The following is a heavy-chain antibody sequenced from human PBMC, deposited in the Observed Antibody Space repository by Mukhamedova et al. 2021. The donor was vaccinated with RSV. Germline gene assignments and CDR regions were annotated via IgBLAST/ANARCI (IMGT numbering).Heavy chain of an antibody. J-gene: IGHJ4*02. Sequence: MGSSSYYWGWIRQPPGKGLEWIGSIYYSGSTYYNPSLKSRVTISVDTSKNQFSLKLSSVTAADTAMYYCARDHGGWGQGTLVTVSS. D-gene: IGHD5-24*01. CDR2: IYYSGST. CDR3: ARDHGG. V-gene: IGHV4-39*07. CDR1: MGSSSYY.